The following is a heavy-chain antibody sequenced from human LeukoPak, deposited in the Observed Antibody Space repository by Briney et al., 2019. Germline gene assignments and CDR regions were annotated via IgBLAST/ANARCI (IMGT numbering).Heavy chain of an antibody. CDR1: GYTFTSYG. CDR3: ALARSGSVDGPSDY. Sequence: ASVKVSCKATGYTFTSYGINWVQQAPGQGLEWVGWITAYNGDTNYAQGVQGRITLTADTSAGTAHMELRSLSSDDTAVYYCALARSGSVDGPSDYWGQGTLVTVSS. D-gene: IGHD3-22*01. V-gene: IGHV1-18*01. CDR2: ITAYNGDT. J-gene: IGHJ4*02.